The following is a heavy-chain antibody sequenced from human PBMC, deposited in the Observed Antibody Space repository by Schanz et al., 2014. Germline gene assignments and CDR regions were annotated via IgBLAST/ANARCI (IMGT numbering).Heavy chain of an antibody. CDR3: AKDGPGGSGSYSADGGMDV. CDR2: IGVDGTTT. CDR1: GFSVGNKY. D-gene: IGHD3-10*01. V-gene: IGHV3-23*04. J-gene: IGHJ6*02. Sequence: EVQLVESGGGLVQPGGSLRLSCAASGFSVGNKYMNWVRQAPGKGLEWVSVIGVDGTTTYYADSVKGRFTISRDNSKNTLYLQMNSLRPEDTAVYYCAKDGPGGSGSYSADGGMDVWGQWTTVTVSS.